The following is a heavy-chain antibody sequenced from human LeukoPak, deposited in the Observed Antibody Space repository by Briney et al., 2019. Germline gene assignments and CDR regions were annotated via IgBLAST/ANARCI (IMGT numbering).Heavy chain of an antibody. CDR2: ISDNGSNK. CDR1: GFILTSYG. Sequence: PGGSLRLSCAASGFILTSYGMHWVRQAPGKGLEWVAVISDNGSNKYYADSVKGRFTISRDISKNTLYLQMNCLRPEDTAVYFCTKDRYCDSTSCPTDYWGQGTLVTVSS. D-gene: IGHD3-22*01. J-gene: IGHJ4*02. V-gene: IGHV3-30*18. CDR3: TKDRYCDSTSCPTDY.